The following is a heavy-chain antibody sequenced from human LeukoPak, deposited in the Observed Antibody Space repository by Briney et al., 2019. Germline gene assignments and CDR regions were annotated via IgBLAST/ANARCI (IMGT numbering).Heavy chain of an antibody. CDR3: AREFSSKLEWLAYLTGDDAFDV. CDR1: GYSFTGYH. V-gene: IGHV1-2*02. CDR2: VNPKTGGT. J-gene: IGHJ3*01. D-gene: IGHD3-3*01. Sequence: GASVKVSCKAFGYSFTGYHLHWGRQAPRQGLEWMGWVNPKTGGTNYARKFQGRVTMTRDTSINTVNMELSRLTSDDTAVYYCAREFSSKLEWLAYLTGDDAFDVWGQATMITVS.